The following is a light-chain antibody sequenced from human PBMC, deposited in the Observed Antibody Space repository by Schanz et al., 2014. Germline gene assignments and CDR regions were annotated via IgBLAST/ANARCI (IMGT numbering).Light chain of an antibody. J-gene: IGLJ2*01. CDR3: CSHAGSNNLV. Sequence: SALTQPASVSGSPGQSITISCTGTSSDVGSYNLVSWYQQHPGKAPKLMIYEGSKRPSGVSNRFSGSNSGNTASLTISGLQAEDEADYYCCSHAGSNNLVFGGGIKLTVL. CDR2: EGS. CDR1: SSDVGSYNL. V-gene: IGLV2-23*01.